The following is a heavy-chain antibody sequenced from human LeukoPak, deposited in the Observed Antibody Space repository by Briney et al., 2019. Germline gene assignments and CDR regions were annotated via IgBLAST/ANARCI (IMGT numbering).Heavy chain of an antibody. Sequence: GGSLRLSCAASGFTFSSYGMHWVRQAPGKGLEWVAFIRYDGSNKYYADSVKGRFTISRGNFKNTLYLQMNSLRAEDTAVYYCARDSYSSSSSYYYYMDVWGKGTTVTVSS. D-gene: IGHD6-6*01. CDR3: ARDSYSSSSSYYYYMDV. V-gene: IGHV3-30*02. J-gene: IGHJ6*03. CDR1: GFTFSSYG. CDR2: IRYDGSNK.